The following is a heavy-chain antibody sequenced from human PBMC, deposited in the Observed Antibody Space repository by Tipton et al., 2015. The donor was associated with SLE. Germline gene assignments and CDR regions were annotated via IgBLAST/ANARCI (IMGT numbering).Heavy chain of an antibody. J-gene: IGHJ2*01. CDR3: ARDVGLIGSGHGYFDL. CDR2: IYYSGST. CDR1: GGSVSSGSYY. V-gene: IGHV4-61*01. D-gene: IGHD2-15*01. Sequence: TLSLTCTVSGGSVSSGSYYWSWIRQPPGKGLEWIGYIYYSGSTNYNPSLKSRVTISVDTSKNQFSLKLSSVTAADTAVYYCARDVGLIGSGHGYFDLWGRVSLVTSSS.